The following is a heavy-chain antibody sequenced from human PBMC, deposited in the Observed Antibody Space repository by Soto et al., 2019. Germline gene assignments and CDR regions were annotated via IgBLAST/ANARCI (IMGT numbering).Heavy chain of an antibody. CDR3: AETTFVKTGGY. CDR2: ISCSSSYI. D-gene: IGHD1-7*01. V-gene: IGHV3-21*01. J-gene: IGHJ4*02. Sequence: SLRLSCAASGFTFSSSSMKTVPQVPGKGLDWVSSISCSSSYIYYADSVKGRFTISRDNAKNSLYLQMNSLRAEDTAVYYCAETTFVKTGGYWGQGTLVTVSS. CDR1: GFTFSSSS.